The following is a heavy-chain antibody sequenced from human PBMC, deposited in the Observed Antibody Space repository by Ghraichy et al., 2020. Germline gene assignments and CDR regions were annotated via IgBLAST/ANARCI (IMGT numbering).Heavy chain of an antibody. J-gene: IGHJ3*02. V-gene: IGHV2-5*02. D-gene: IGHD3-3*01. CDR1: GVSLTTTGVG. Sequence: SGPTLVKPTQTLTLTCTLSGVSLTTTGVGVGWIRQPPGRALEWLALMDWDDDTRYSPYLRNKLTLTKDTSKNQLVLSLTNMEPLDTAAYYCAHRLAASGYHTFDISGQGTLVTVSS. CDR3: AHRLAASGYHTFDI. CDR2: MDWDDDT.